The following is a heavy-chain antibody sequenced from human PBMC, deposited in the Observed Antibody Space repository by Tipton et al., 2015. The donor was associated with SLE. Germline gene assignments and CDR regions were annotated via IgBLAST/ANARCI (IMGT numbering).Heavy chain of an antibody. CDR1: GGSISSYY. V-gene: IGHV4-59*07. CDR2: IYYSGST. Sequence: TLSLTCTVSGGSISSYYWSWIRQPPGKGLEWIGYIYYSGSTNYNPSLKSRVTISVDTSKNQFSLKLSSVTAAGTAVYYCASNGDSWFDPWGQGTLVTVSS. CDR3: ASNGDSWFDP. D-gene: IGHD2-8*01. J-gene: IGHJ5*02.